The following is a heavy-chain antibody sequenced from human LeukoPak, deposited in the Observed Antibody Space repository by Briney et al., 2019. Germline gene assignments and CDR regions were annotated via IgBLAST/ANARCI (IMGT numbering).Heavy chain of an antibody. CDR3: ARADYGDYPSYFDY. Sequence: SETLSLTCTVSGGSISSYYWSWIRQPPGKGLEWIGYIYYSGSTNYNPSLKSRVTISVDTSKNQFSLKLSSVTAADTAVYYCARADYGDYPSYFDYWGQGTLVTVSS. CDR1: GGSISSYY. J-gene: IGHJ4*02. D-gene: IGHD4-17*01. CDR2: IYYSGST. V-gene: IGHV4-59*01.